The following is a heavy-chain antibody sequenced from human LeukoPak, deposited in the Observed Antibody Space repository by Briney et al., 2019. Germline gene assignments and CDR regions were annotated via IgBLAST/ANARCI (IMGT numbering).Heavy chain of an antibody. Sequence: PSETLSLTCTVSGGSISSSSYYWGWIRQPPGKGLEWIGSIYYSGSTYYNPSLKSRVTISVDTSKNQFSLKLSSVTAADTAVYYCARQWADCSSTSCYGYYYYYMDVWGKGTTVTVSS. J-gene: IGHJ6*03. D-gene: IGHD2-2*01. CDR2: IYYSGST. CDR1: GGSISSSSYY. CDR3: ARQWADCSSTSCYGYYYYYMDV. V-gene: IGHV4-39*01.